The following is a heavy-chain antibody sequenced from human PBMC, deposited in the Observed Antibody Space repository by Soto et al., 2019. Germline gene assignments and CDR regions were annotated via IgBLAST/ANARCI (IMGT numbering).Heavy chain of an antibody. CDR2: ISGSGGST. CDR3: ARDKRDLRFLEWSYYFDY. CDR1: GFTFSSYA. Sequence: GGSLRLSCAASGFTFSSYAMSWVRQAPGKGLEWVSAISGSGGSTYYADSVKGRFTISRDNSKNTLYLQMNSLRAEDTAVYYCARDKRDLRFLEWSYYFDYWGQRTLVTVSS. J-gene: IGHJ4*02. V-gene: IGHV3-23*01. D-gene: IGHD3-3*01.